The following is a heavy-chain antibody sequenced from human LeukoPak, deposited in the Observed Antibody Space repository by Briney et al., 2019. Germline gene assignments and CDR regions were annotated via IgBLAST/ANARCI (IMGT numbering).Heavy chain of an antibody. V-gene: IGHV4-34*01. CDR1: GGSFSGYY. CDR3: ASNRWLQPFDY. D-gene: IGHD5-24*01. Sequence: PSETLSLTCAVYGGSFSGYYWSWIRQPPGKGLEWIGEINHSGSTNCNPSLKSRVTISVDTSQNQFSLKLSSVTAADTAVYYCASNRWLQPFDYWGQGTLVTVSS. CDR2: INHSGST. J-gene: IGHJ4*02.